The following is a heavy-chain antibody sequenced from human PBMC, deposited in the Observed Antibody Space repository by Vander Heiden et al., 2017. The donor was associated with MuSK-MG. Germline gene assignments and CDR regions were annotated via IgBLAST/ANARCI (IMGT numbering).Heavy chain of an antibody. CDR2: IYPGDSDT. J-gene: IGHJ6*03. Sequence: EVQLVPSGAEVKKPGESLKISCKGSGYSFNTYWIGWLRQMPGKGLEWMGSIYPGDSDTRYSPSFQGQVTISADKSISTAYLQWSSLKASDAAMYYCARAPVPVAVIDYYYMDVWGKGTTVTVSS. D-gene: IGHD2-21*01. V-gene: IGHV5-51*03. CDR1: GYSFNTYW. CDR3: ARAPVPVAVIDYYYMDV.